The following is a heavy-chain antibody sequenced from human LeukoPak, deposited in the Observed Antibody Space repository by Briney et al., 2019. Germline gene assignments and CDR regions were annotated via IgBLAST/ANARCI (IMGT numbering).Heavy chain of an antibody. J-gene: IGHJ6*02. CDR2: ISYDGSNK. V-gene: IGHV3-30-3*01. CDR1: GFTFSSYA. CDR3: ASPLQRFYHYGMDV. Sequence: PGRSLRLSCAASGFTFSSYAMHWVRQAPGKGLEWVAVISYDGSNKYYSDSVKGRFTISRDNSKNTLYLQMNSLRAEDTAVYYCASPLQRFYHYGMDVWGQGTTVTVSS.